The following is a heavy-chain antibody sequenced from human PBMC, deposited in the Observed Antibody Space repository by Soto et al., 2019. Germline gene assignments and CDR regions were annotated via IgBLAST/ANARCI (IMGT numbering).Heavy chain of an antibody. CDR2: ISAYNGNT. D-gene: IGHD3-3*01. CDR3: ARGSATFGVVTYYYYGMDV. J-gene: IGHJ6*02. Sequence: ASVKVSCKAAGYTFTSYGISWVRQAPGQGLEWMGWISAYNGNTNYAQKLQGRVTMTTDTSTSTAYMELRSLRSDDTAVYYCARGSATFGVVTYYYYGMDVWGQGTTVTVSS. V-gene: IGHV1-18*01. CDR1: GYTFTSYG.